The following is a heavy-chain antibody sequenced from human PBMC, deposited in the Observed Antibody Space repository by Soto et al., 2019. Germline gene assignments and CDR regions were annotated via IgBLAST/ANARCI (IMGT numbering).Heavy chain of an antibody. J-gene: IGHJ6*02. CDR2: IIPIFGTA. CDR1: GGTFTSYA. Sequence: QVQLVQSGAEVKKPGASVKVSCKASGGTFTSYAISWVRQAPGQGLEWMGGIIPIFGTANYAQKFQGRVTITADESTSTAYMELSSVRSEDTAVYYCAIHYDDSGYVIDYYGMDVWGQGTTVTVSS. V-gene: IGHV1-69*01. D-gene: IGHD3-22*01. CDR3: AIHYDDSGYVIDYYGMDV.